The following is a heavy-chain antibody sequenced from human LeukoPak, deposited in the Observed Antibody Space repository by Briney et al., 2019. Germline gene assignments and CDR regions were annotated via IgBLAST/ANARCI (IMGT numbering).Heavy chain of an antibody. D-gene: IGHD2-2*01. V-gene: IGHV4-30-4*01. Sequence: SETLSLTCTASGGSISSGDYYWSWIRQPPGKGLEWIGYIYYSGSTYYNPSLKSRVTISVDTSKNQFSLKLSSVTAADTAVYYCARSQSEDIVVVPAPGGWFDPWGQGTLVTVSS. CDR1: GGSISSGDYY. CDR3: ARSQSEDIVVVPAPGGWFDP. CDR2: IYYSGST. J-gene: IGHJ5*02.